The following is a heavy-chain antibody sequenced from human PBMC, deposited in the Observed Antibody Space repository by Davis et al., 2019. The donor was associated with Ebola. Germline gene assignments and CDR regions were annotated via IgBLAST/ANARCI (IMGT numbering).Heavy chain of an antibody. V-gene: IGHV4-39*07. D-gene: IGHD6-13*01. CDR3: AKTKQQLEYFDY. Sequence: SETLSLTCTVSGGSISSSSYYWGWIRQPPGKGLEWIGSIYYSGSTYYNPSLKSRVTISVDKSKNQFSLNLNSVTAADTAVYYCAKTKQQLEYFDYWGQGTLVTVSS. CDR1: GGSISSSSYY. J-gene: IGHJ4*02. CDR2: IYYSGST.